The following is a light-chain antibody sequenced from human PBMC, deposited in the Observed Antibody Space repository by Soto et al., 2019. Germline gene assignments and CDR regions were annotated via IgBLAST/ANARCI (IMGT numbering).Light chain of an antibody. CDR2: DVS. CDR3: HQYNYLHT. V-gene: IGKV1-5*01. Sequence: DIQMTQSPSSLSASLGDRVTISCRASQGVSTYLAWYQQKPGKAPTLLISDVSRLESGVPSRFSGSGSGTEFTLTISGLRPDDSATYYCHQYNYLHTFGQGTKLEIK. CDR1: QGVSTY. J-gene: IGKJ2*01.